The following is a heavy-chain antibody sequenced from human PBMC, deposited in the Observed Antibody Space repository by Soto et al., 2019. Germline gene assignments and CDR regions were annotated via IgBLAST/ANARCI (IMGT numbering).Heavy chain of an antibody. CDR3: ARAGGYGSGSYIYYYYGMDV. V-gene: IGHV3-53*01. Sequence: GGSLRLSCAASGFTVSSNYMSWVRQAPGKGLEWVSVIYSGGSTYYADSVKGRLTISRDNSKNTLYLQMNSLRAEDTAVYYCARAGGYGSGSYIYYYYGMDVWGQGTTVTVSS. D-gene: IGHD3-10*01. CDR2: IYSGGST. J-gene: IGHJ6*02. CDR1: GFTVSSNY.